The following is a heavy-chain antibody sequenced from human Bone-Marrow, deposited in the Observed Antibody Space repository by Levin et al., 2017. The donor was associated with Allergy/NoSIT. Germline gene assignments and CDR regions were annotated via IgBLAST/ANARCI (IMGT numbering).Heavy chain of an antibody. CDR3: TRGAGSYPWAVFDH. Sequence: GGSLRLSCAASGFTFDDYAIHWVRQRPGKGLEWVSGITWDSSKKAYADSVKGRFTISRDNSEDTLYLQMNSLRPEDTGVYFCTRGAGSYPWAVFDHWGQGTLVTVSS. V-gene: IGHV3-9*01. D-gene: IGHD3-10*01. CDR1: GFTFDDYA. J-gene: IGHJ4*02. CDR2: ITWDSSKK.